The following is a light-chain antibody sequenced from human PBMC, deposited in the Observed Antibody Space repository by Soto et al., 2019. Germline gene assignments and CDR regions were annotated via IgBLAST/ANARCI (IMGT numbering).Light chain of an antibody. V-gene: IGLV4-69*01. Sequence: QAVVTQSPSASASLGASVKLTCTLSSGHSSYAIAWHQQQPEKGPRYLMKLNSDGSHNKGDGIPDRFSGSSSGAERYVTISSLQSEDEADYYCQTWGTGIRVFGGGTKLTVL. J-gene: IGLJ2*01. CDR2: LNSDGSH. CDR3: QTWGTGIRV. CDR1: SGHSSYA.